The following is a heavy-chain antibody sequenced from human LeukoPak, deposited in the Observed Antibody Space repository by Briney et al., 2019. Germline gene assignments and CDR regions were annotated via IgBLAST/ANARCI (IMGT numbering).Heavy chain of an antibody. CDR2: FDPEDGET. CDR3: AKDMGWGYSYGIGKPYYYYGMDV. CDR1: GYTLTELS. Sequence: GASVKVSCKVSGYTLTELSMHWVRQAPGKGLEWMGGFDPEDGETIYAQKFQGRVTMTEDTSTDTAYMELSSLRSEDTALYYCAKDMGWGYSYGIGKPYYYYGMDVWGQGTTVTVSS. D-gene: IGHD5-18*01. J-gene: IGHJ6*02. V-gene: IGHV1-24*01.